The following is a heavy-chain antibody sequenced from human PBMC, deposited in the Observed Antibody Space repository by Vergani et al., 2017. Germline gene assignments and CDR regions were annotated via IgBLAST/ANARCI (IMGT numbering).Heavy chain of an antibody. CDR1: GFTFSSYG. J-gene: IGHJ6*02. D-gene: IGHD2-2*01. CDR2: ISYDGSNK. V-gene: IGHV3-30*03. CDR3: ARDSTCSITSCYFYYYYGMDV. Sequence: QVQLVESGGGVVQPGRSLRLSCAASGFTFSSYGMHWVRQAPGKGLEWVAVISYDGSNKYYADSVKGRFTISRDNSKNTLYLQMNSLRAEDTAVYYCARDSTCSITSCYFYYYYGMDVWGQGTTVTVSS.